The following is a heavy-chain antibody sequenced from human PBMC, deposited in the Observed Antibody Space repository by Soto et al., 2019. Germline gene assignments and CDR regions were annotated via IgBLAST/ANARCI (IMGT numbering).Heavy chain of an antibody. D-gene: IGHD3-3*01. Sequence: SETLSLTCAVSSGSISSSNWWSWVRQPPGKGPEWIGEIYHSGSTNYNPSLKSRVTISVDKSKNQFSLKLSSVTAADTAVYYCARALLIFGVVTHNWFDPWGQGTLVTVSS. J-gene: IGHJ5*02. CDR2: IYHSGST. CDR1: SGSISSSNW. CDR3: ARALLIFGVVTHNWFDP. V-gene: IGHV4-4*02.